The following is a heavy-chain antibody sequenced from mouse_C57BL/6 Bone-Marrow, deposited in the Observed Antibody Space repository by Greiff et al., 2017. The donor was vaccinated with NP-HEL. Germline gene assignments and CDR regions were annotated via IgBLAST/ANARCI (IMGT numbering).Heavy chain of an antibody. CDR1: GYTFTSYW. J-gene: IGHJ3*01. V-gene: IGHV1-55*01. CDR2: IYPGSGST. CDR3: ASYYGSSYRSWFAY. D-gene: IGHD1-1*01. Sequence: VQLQQPGAELVKPGALVKMSCKASGYTFTSYWITWVKQRPGQGLEWIGDIYPGSGSTNYNEKFKSKATLTVDTSSSTAYMQLSSLTSEDSAVYYCASYYGSSYRSWFAYWGQGTLVTVSA.